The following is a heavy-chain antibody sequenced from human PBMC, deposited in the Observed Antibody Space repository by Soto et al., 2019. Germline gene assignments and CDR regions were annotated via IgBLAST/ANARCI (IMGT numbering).Heavy chain of an antibody. CDR1: GGTFSSYA. CDR3: AREGGFDSIGYYRTRQDAFDI. V-gene: IGHV1-69*12. J-gene: IGHJ3*02. D-gene: IGHD3-22*01. Sequence: QVQLVQSGAEVKKPGSSVKVSCKASGGTFSSYAISWVRQAPEQGLEWMGGIIPIFGTANYAQKFQGRVTITADESTSTAYMELSSLRSEYTAVYYCAREGGFDSIGYYRTRQDAFDIWGQGTMVTVSS. CDR2: IIPIFGTA.